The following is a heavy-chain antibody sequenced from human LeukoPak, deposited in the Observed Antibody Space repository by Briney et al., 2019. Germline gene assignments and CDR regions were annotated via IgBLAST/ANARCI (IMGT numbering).Heavy chain of an antibody. CDR3: ATKVPGNSHFSS. V-gene: IGHV3-48*03. D-gene: IGHD4-23*01. CDR2: VSGGGNEI. Sequence: PGGSLRLSCAASGFTFNNFEMNWVRQAPGKGLAWISYVSGGGNEIHYGDSVKGRFTISRDNAKSSLYLQTNSLRAEDTAVYYCATKVPGNSHFSSWGVGTLVTVSA. J-gene: IGHJ4*02. CDR1: GFTFNNFE.